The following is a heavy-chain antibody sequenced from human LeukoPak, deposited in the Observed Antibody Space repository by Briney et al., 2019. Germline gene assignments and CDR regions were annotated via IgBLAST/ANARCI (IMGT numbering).Heavy chain of an antibody. CDR1: GFTFSSYA. D-gene: IGHD4-17*01. CDR2: ISGSGGST. Sequence: PGGSLRLSCAASGFTFSSYAMSWVRQAPGKGLEWVSAISGSGGSTYYADSVKGRFTISRHNSKNTLYLQMNSLRAEDTAGDYCARVPPYGDSGGNWGQGTLVTVSS. CDR3: ARVPPYGDSGGN. V-gene: IGHV3-23*01. J-gene: IGHJ4*02.